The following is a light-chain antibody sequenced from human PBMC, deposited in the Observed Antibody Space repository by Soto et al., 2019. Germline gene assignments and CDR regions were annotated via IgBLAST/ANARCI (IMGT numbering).Light chain of an antibody. J-gene: IGKJ4*01. V-gene: IGKV1-27*01. Sequence: DIQMTQSPSSLSASVGDRVTITCRASQAINNYVAWYQQKPGQCPQLLIYAASTLQSGVPSRFSGSGSGTDFTLTISSLQSEDVATYYCQKYDSVLLIFGGGTKVEVK. CDR3: QKYDSVLLI. CDR1: QAINNY. CDR2: AAS.